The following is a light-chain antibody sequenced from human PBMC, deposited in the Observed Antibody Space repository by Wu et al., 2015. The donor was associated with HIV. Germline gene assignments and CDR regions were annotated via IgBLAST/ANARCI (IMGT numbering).Light chain of an antibody. CDR1: QSVRNNY. V-gene: IGKV3-20*01. J-gene: IGKJ5*01. CDR3: QQYDTSIT. CDR2: GAS. Sequence: ENVLTQSPGTLSLSPGERATLSCKASQSVRNNYFARFQQRPGQAPRLLIYGASNRATGTPDRFSGSGSGTDFTLTITRLEPQDFAVYYCQQYDTSITFGQGTRLDIK.